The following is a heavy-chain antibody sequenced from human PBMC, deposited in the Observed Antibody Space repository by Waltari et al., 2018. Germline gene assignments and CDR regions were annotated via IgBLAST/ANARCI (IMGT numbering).Heavy chain of an antibody. CDR3: ARSDGSAG. CDR2: INHSGST. V-gene: IGHV4-34*01. D-gene: IGHD6-19*01. Sequence: QVQLQQWGAGLLKPSETLSLTCAVYGGSFSGYYWSWIRQPPGKGLEWIGEINHSGSTNYNPSLKSRVTISVDTSKNQFSLKLSSVTAADTAVYYCARSDGSAGWGQGTLVTVSS. CDR1: GGSFSGYY. J-gene: IGHJ4*02.